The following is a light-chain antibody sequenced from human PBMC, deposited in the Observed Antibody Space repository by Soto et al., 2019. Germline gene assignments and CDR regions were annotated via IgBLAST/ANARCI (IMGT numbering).Light chain of an antibody. J-gene: IGKJ4*01. CDR1: QSVSSSY. CDR2: GAS. CDR3: QQYGRTPLT. V-gene: IGKV3-20*01. Sequence: EIVLTQSPGTLSFSPGERATLSCRASQSVSSSYLAWYQQKPGQAPRLLIYGASSRATGIPDRFSGSGSGTEFTLTISSLQSEDFAVYYCQQYGRTPLTFGGGTKVDNK.